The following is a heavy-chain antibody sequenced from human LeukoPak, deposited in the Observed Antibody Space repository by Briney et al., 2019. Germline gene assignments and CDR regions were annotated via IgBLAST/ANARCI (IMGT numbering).Heavy chain of an antibody. CDR3: ATMSGSYSYFDY. D-gene: IGHD1-26*01. CDR1: GYTLTELS. Sequence: ASVKVSCKVSGYTLTELSMHWVRQAPGKGLEWMGGFDPEDGETIYAQKFQGRVTMTEDTSTDTAYMELSSLRSEDTAVCYCATMSGSYSYFDYWGQGTLVPVSS. V-gene: IGHV1-24*01. CDR2: FDPEDGET. J-gene: IGHJ4*02.